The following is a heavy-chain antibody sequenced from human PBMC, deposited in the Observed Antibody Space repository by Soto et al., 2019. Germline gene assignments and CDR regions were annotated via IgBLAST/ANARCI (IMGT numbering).Heavy chain of an antibody. J-gene: IGHJ6*04. CDR1: GYTFTGYY. D-gene: IGHD2-2*02. CDR2: INPNSGGT. Sequence: DSVKVSCKASGYTFTGYYMHWVRQAPGQGLKWMGWINPNSGGTNYAQKFQGRVNMTRDTSISTAYMELGRLRSDDTAVYYFARRSGPIALVPAAIGNTTSARLGPWGKVTMVAVSS. V-gene: IGHV1-2*02. CDR3: ARRSGPIALVPAAIGNTTSARLGP.